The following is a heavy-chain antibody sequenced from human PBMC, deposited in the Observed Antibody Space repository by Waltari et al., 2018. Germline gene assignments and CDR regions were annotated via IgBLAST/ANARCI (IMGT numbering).Heavy chain of an antibody. V-gene: IGHV4-4*07. Sequence: QVQLQASGPRLVEPWATLSLPCSISGVSISDYYWSWIRQPAGKGLEFIGRVYTTGTTDYNPSFRSRATVSVDKSKNHFSLSLTSVTAADTAIYYCARGYSDDGGEYFQHWGQGTLVTVSS. D-gene: IGHD3-16*01. CDR1: GVSISDYY. CDR2: VYTTGTT. J-gene: IGHJ1*01. CDR3: ARGYSDDGGEYFQH.